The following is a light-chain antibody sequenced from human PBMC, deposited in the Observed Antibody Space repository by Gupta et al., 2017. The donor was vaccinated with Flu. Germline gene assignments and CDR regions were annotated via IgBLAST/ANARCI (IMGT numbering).Light chain of an antibody. Sequence: QAVVTQEPSLTVSPGGTVTLTCGSSTGPVTNGHYPYWFQQKPGQAPRTLIYDTTNKHSWTPARFSGSLLGDKAALTPSGAQPEDEAEYYCLLSYSGPRVFGGGTKLTVL. CDR2: DTT. V-gene: IGLV7-46*01. CDR1: TGPVTNGHY. J-gene: IGLJ3*02. CDR3: LLSYSGPRV.